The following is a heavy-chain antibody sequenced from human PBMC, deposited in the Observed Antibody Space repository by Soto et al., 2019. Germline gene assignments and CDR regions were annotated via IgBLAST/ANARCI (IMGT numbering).Heavy chain of an antibody. V-gene: IGHV3-23*01. J-gene: IGHJ6*03. D-gene: IGHD1-7*01. CDR2: ISGSGGST. CDR1: GFTFSSYA. Sequence: GGSLRLSCAASGFTFSSYAMSWVRQAPGKGLEWVSAISGSGGSTYYADSVKGRFTISRDNSKNTLYLQMNSLRAEDTAVYYCARDSGTTQTGHYYYYYMDVWGKGTTVTVSS. CDR3: ARDSGTTQTGHYYYYYMDV.